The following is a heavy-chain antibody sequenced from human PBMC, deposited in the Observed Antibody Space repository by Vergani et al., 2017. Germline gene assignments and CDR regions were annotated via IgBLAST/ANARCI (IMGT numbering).Heavy chain of an antibody. CDR3: ARGGCSGGSCYIYYYYYGMDV. CDR1: GFTFSSYG. V-gene: IGHV3-33*01. J-gene: IGHJ6*02. Sequence: QVQLVESGGGVVQPGRSLRLSCAASGFTFSSYGMHWVRQAPGKGLEWVAVIWYDGSNKYYADSVKGRFTISRDNSKNTLYLQMNSLRAEDTAVYYCARGGCSGGSCYIYYYYYGMDVWGQGTTVTVSS. CDR2: IWYDGSNK. D-gene: IGHD2-15*01.